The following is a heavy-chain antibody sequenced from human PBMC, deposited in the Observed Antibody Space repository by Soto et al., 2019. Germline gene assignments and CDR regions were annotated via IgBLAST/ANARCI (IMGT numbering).Heavy chain of an antibody. Sequence: QVQLQESGPGLVKPSETLSLTCAVSGDSISSYYCMWIRQPPGKGLESIGYLYYGRSANYNPSLKSRVTLSXXTSTNQCSLTLSSMTAADTAVYYCALRGMAVVPEYWGQGTLVTVSS. J-gene: IGHJ4*02. V-gene: IGHV4-59*01. D-gene: IGHD3-22*01. CDR3: ALRGMAVVPEY. CDR1: GDSISSYY. CDR2: LYYGRSA.